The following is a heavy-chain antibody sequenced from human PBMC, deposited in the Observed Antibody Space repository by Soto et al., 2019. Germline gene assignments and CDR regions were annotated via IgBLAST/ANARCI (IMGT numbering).Heavy chain of an antibody. CDR1: GYTFTSYG. CDR3: ARGGCSGGSCYFPFDY. D-gene: IGHD2-15*01. J-gene: IGHJ4*02. CDR2: ISAYNGNT. V-gene: IGHV1-18*01. Sequence: QVQLVQSGAEVKKPGASVKVSCKASGYTFTSYGISWVRQAPGQGLEWMGWISAYNGNTNYAQKLQGRDTMTTDTSTSSGDRELRSLRSVDTAVYYCARGGCSGGSCYFPFDYWGQGTLVTVSS.